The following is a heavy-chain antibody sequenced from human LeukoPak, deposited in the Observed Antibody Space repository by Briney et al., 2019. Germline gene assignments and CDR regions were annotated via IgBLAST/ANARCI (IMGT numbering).Heavy chain of an antibody. CDR2: IGTAGDT. V-gene: IGHV3-13*01. Sequence: GSLRLSCAASGFTFSSYDMHWVRQATGKGLEWVSAIGTAGDTYYPGSVKGRFTISRENAKNSLYLQMNSLRAGDTAVYYCTRGALGGNSDAFDIWGQGTMVTVSS. CDR3: TRGALGGNSDAFDI. D-gene: IGHD4-23*01. CDR1: GFTFSSYD. J-gene: IGHJ3*02.